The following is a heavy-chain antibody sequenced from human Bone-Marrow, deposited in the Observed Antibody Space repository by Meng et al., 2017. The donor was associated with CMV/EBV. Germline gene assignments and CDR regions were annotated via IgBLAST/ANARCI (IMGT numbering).Heavy chain of an antibody. Sequence: GESLKISCAASGFTFNSYSMNWVRQAPGKGLEWVSSISTSGNYIYYADSLKGRFTISKDNAKNSLYLQMNSLRGEDTAVYFCARDSVPAHKTGDFHDYFYGMAVWGQGPTVTGSS. CDR3: ARDSVPAHKTGDFHDYFYGMAV. CDR1: GFTFNSYS. V-gene: IGHV3-21*01. D-gene: IGHD2-2*01. J-gene: IGHJ6*01. CDR2: ISTSGNYI.